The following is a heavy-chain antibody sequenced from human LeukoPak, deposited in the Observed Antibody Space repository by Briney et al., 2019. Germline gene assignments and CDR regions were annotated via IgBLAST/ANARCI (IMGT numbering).Heavy chain of an antibody. Sequence: PGGSLRLSCAASGFTFSSYAMSWVRQAPGKGLEWVSAISGSGDRTYYADSVRGRFTISRDNSKTTLYLQMNSLRVEDTAVYYCAKGRQWELPFDYWGRGTLVTVSS. D-gene: IGHD1-26*01. CDR2: ISGSGDRT. J-gene: IGHJ4*02. V-gene: IGHV3-23*01. CDR3: AKGRQWELPFDY. CDR1: GFTFSSYA.